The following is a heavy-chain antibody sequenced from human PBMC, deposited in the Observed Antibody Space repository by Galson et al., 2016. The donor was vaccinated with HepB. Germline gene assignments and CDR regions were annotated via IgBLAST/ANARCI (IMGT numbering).Heavy chain of an antibody. CDR1: GFTFSNFG. CDR2: VSYDGSNK. D-gene: IGHD4-11*01. CDR3: AKSHSDYFDY. J-gene: IGHJ4*02. Sequence: SLRLSCAASGFTFSNFGMHWVRQAPGKGLEWVAVVSYDGSNKYYADSVKGRFTISRDNSRNTLYLQMNSLRAEDTAIYYCAKSHSDYFDYWGQGTLVTVSS. V-gene: IGHV3-30*18.